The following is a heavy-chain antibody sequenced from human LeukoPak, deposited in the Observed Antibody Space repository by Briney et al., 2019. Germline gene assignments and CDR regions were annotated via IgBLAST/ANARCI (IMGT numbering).Heavy chain of an antibody. V-gene: IGHV3-53*01. D-gene: IGHD3-10*01. CDR3: SSGYRY. Sequence: GGSLRLSCEASGFTVSSNYMSWVRQAPGKGLEWVSVIYSGGSTYYADSVKGRFTISRDNSKNTLYLQMNSLRAEDTAVYYCSSGYRYWGQGTLVTVSS. J-gene: IGHJ4*02. CDR1: GFTVSSNY. CDR2: IYSGGST.